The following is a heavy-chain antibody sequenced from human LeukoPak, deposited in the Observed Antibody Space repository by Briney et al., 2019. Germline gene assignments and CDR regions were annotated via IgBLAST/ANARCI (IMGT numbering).Heavy chain of an antibody. J-gene: IGHJ4*02. Sequence: GASVTVSCKASGYTFTGYYMHWVRQAPGQGLEWMGWINPNSGGTNYAQKFQGRVTMTRDTSISTAYMELSRLRSDDTAVYYCARDRARGSGSYSDLDYWGQGTLVTVSS. CDR2: INPNSGGT. D-gene: IGHD3-10*01. CDR3: ARDRARGSGSYSDLDY. CDR1: GYTFTGYY. V-gene: IGHV1-2*02.